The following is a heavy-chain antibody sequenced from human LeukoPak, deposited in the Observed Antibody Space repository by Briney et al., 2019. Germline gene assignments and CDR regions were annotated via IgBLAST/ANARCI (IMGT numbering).Heavy chain of an antibody. Sequence: SETLSLTCAVYGGSFSGYYWSWIRQPPGKGLEWIGEINHGGSTNYNPSLKSRVTISVDTSKNQFSLKLSSVTAADTAVYYCARDRKSFGEGNYYYYGMDVWGQGTTVTVSS. CDR3: ARDRKSFGEGNYYYYGMDV. CDR2: INHGGST. V-gene: IGHV4-34*01. J-gene: IGHJ6*02. CDR1: GGSFSGYY. D-gene: IGHD3-10*01.